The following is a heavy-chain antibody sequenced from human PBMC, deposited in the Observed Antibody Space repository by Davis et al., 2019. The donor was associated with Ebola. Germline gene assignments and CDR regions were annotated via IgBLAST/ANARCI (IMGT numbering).Heavy chain of an antibody. D-gene: IGHD3-22*01. V-gene: IGHV3-33*01. CDR2: IWYDGSNK. J-gene: IGHJ4*02. CDR1: GFTFSSYG. CDR3: ARDAYYYDSSGYSYYFDY. Sequence: GESLKISCAASGFTFSSYGMHWVRQAPGKGLEWVAVIWYDGSNKYYADSVKGRFTISRDNAKNSLYLQMNSLRAEDTAVYYCARDAYYYDSSGYSYYFDYWGQGTLVTVSS.